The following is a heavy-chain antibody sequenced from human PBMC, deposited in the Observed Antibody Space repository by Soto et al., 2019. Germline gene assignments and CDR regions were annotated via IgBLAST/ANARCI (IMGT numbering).Heavy chain of an antibody. J-gene: IGHJ3*02. CDR2: IYYSGRT. CDR1: GGSISSGVYY. D-gene: IGHD5-12*01. V-gene: IGHV4-31*03. CDR3: ARENTSGYEGSDAFDI. Sequence: QVQLQESGPGLVKPSQTLSLTCTVSGGSISSGVYYWRWLRQHPVKGLEWIGYIYYSGRTYYNPSLQSRVTRSVDTSKNQFSLKLSSVTAADTAVYYCARENTSGYEGSDAFDIWGQGTMVTVSS.